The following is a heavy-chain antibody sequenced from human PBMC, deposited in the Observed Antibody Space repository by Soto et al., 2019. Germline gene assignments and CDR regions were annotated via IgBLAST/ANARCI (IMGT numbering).Heavy chain of an antibody. D-gene: IGHD6-13*01. CDR3: RSSSRYSTDV. CDR1: GGSITSSFY. Sequence: QLQLQESGPGLVKPSETLSLSCTVSGGSITSSFYWGWIRQPPGKGLEWIGSIYGTGNTYYNPSLKGRVTISADTPTNQFSLNLISVTAADTAVYYCRSSSRYSTDVWGQGATVTVSS. CDR2: IYGTGNT. V-gene: IGHV4-39*01. J-gene: IGHJ6*02.